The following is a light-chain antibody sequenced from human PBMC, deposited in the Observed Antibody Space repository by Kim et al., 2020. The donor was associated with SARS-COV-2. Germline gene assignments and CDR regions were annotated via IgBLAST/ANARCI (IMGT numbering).Light chain of an antibody. J-gene: IGLJ1*01. CDR2: GKN. CDR3: NSRDSSGNLHV. CDR1: SLRSYY. Sequence: SSELTQDPAVSVALGQTVRITCQGDSLRSYYASWYQQKPGQAPVLVIYGKNNRPSGIPDRFSGSSSGNTASLTLTGAQAEDEADYYCNSRDSSGNLHVFG. V-gene: IGLV3-19*01.